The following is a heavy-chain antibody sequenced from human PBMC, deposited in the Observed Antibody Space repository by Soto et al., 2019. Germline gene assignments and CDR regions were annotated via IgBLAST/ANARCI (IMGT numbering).Heavy chain of an antibody. CDR2: IRPDVSET. J-gene: IGHJ6*01. Sequence: EVQLVQSGGGLVQPGGSLRLSCVGSGFTWTDFYMNWVRQAPGKGLEWVANIRPDVSETNYVESVKVRFIPSSDNEKRHLFIHMNSLRADYEAVYYCARWG. CDR3: AR. CDR1: GFTWTDFY. V-gene: IGHV3-7*03.